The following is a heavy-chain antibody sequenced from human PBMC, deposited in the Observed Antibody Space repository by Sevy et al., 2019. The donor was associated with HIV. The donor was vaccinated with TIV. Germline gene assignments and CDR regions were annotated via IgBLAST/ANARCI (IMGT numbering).Heavy chain of an antibody. J-gene: IGHJ4*02. D-gene: IGHD6-13*01. CDR1: GFTFSSYS. CDR3: ARTSSSWYDFDY. Sequence: GGSLRLSCAASGFTFSSYSMNWVRQAPGKGLEWASYISSSSSTIYYADSVKGRFTISRDNAKNSLYLQMNSLRAEDTAVYYCARTSSSWYDFDYWGQGTLVTVSS. V-gene: IGHV3-48*01. CDR2: ISSSSSTI.